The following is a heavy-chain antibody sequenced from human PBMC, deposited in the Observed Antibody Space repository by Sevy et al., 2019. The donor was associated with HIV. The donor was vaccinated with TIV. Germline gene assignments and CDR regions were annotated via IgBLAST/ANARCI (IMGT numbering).Heavy chain of an antibody. CDR3: ARGIYGSGSRLGLGY. CDR2: MRQDGNEK. V-gene: IGHV3-7*01. CDR1: GFTFSSYW. J-gene: IGHJ4*02. D-gene: IGHD3-10*01. Sequence: WGSLRLSCAASGFTFSSYWMTWVRQAPGKGLEWVANMRQDGNEKYYVDSVKGRFTISRENAKNSLYLQMNSLRAEDTAVYYCARGIYGSGSRLGLGYWGQGTLVTVSS.